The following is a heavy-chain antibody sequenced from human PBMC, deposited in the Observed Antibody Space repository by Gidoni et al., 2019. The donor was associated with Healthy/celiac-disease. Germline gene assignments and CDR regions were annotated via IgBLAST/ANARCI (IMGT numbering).Heavy chain of an antibody. CDR1: GFTFSSYG. CDR3: AKDLVAAMVPYGMDV. D-gene: IGHD5-18*01. Sequence: QVQLVESGGGVVQPGRSLGLSCAASGFTFSSYGMHWVRQAPGKGLGWVAVISYDGSNKYYADSVKGRFTISRDNSKNTLYLQMNSLRAEDTAVYYCAKDLVAAMVPYGMDVWGQGTTVTVSS. J-gene: IGHJ6*02. CDR2: ISYDGSNK. V-gene: IGHV3-30*18.